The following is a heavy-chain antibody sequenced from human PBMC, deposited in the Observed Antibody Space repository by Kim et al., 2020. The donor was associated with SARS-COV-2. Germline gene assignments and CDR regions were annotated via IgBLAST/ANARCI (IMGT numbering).Heavy chain of an antibody. CDR2: IYYSGST. CDR1: GGSISSYY. V-gene: IGHV4-59*01. CDR3: ARVRAAHTIFGVVIAPYWYFDL. Sequence: SETLSLTCTVSGGSISSYYWSWIRQPPGKGLEWIGYIYYSGSTNYNPSLKSRVTISVDTSKNQFSLKLSSVTAADTAVYYCARVRAAHTIFGVVIAPYWYFDLWGRGTLVTVSS. D-gene: IGHD3-3*01. J-gene: IGHJ2*01.